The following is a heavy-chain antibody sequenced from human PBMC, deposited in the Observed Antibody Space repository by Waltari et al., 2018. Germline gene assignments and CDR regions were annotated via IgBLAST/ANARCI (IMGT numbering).Heavy chain of an antibody. CDR1: GFTFSGSA. V-gene: IGHV3-73*01. CDR2: IRSKANSYAT. CDR3: TRQGDY. Sequence: EVQLVESGGGLVQHGGSLEPACAASGFTFSGSAMHWVRQASGKGLEWVGRIRSKANSYATAYAASVKGRFTISRDDSKNTAYLQMNSLKTEDTAVYYCTRQGDYWGQGTLVTVSS. J-gene: IGHJ4*02.